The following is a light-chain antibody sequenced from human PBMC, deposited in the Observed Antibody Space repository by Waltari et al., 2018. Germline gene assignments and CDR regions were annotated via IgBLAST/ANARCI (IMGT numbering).Light chain of an antibody. Sequence: EIVLTQSPGTLSLSPGERATLSCRASQSVSRYLAWYQQKPGQAPRLLIYEASRRATGIPDRFSGSGSGTDFTLTISRLEPEDFAVDYCQEYGTLPATFGQGTKVEIK. J-gene: IGKJ1*01. CDR3: QEYGTLPAT. V-gene: IGKV3-20*01. CDR1: QSVSRY. CDR2: EAS.